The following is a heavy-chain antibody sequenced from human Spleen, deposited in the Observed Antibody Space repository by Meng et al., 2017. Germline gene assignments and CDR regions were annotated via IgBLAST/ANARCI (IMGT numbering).Heavy chain of an antibody. CDR1: GYNFPDYY. J-gene: IGHJ4*02. D-gene: IGHD6-25*01. CDR2: INPKSGDT. Sequence: QGQLVQSGAEVKKPGASVKVSCKPSGYNFPDYYIHWVRQAPGQGREWMGRINPKSGDTHYAQKFQARVTMTGDTSISTAYMELSGLRSDDTAMYYCARDEDISAAGKLFGDYWGQGTLVTVSS. V-gene: IGHV1-2*06. CDR3: ARDEDISAAGKLFGDY.